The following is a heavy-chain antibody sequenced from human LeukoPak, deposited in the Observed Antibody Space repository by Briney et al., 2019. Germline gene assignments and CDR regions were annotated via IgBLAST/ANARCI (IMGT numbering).Heavy chain of an antibody. J-gene: IGHJ4*02. CDR1: GFTFGDYA. CDR2: IRIKAYGETT. V-gene: IGHV3-49*04. D-gene: IGHD1-1*01. CDR3: TRDRRGYHYFDY. Sequence: GSPRLSCTASGFTFGDYAMSWVCQAPGKGLEWVGFIRIKAYGETTEYAASVKARFTISRDDSKSIAYLQMNSLKIEDTAVYYCTRDRRGYHYFDYGGLETVDTVSS.